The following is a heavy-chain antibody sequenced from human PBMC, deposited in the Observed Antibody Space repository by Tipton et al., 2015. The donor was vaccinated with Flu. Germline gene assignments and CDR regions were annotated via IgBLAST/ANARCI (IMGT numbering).Heavy chain of an antibody. J-gene: IGHJ2*01. Sequence: SLTCTVSGGPISSGGDYWSWIRQHPGKGLEWIGHIYYIGSTYYNPSLKSRVTISVDTSKNQFSLKLSSVTAADTAVYYCARMEWTVTTPRYFDLWGRGTLVTVSS. CDR1: GGPISSGGDY. V-gene: IGHV4-31*03. CDR3: ARMEWTVTTPRYFDL. D-gene: IGHD4-17*01. CDR2: IYYIGST.